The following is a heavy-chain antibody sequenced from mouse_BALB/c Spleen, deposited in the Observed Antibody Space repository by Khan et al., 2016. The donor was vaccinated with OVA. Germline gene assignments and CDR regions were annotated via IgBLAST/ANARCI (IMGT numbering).Heavy chain of an antibody. V-gene: IGHV3-2*02. D-gene: IGHD1-1*01. CDR1: GYSITSDYA. CDR3: ANAVTITTVVATDFDY. Sequence: EVQLQESGPGLVKPSQSLSLTCTVTGYSITSDYAWNWIRQFPGNKLEWMGYISYSGRTSYNPSLTSRISITRDTSKNQFFLQLNSVTTDETATHYCANAVTITTVVATDFDYWGQGTTLTVSS. J-gene: IGHJ2*01. CDR2: ISYSGRT.